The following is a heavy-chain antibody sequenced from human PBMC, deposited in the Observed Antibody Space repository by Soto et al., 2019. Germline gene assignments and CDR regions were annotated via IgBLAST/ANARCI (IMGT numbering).Heavy chain of an antibody. Sequence: VQLRQSGPGLVKPSGTLSLTCAVSGGSISSSNWWTWVRQAPGKGLEWIGEIYHSGNTYYNPSLKGRGTIPVXXXNXXCSPKLNSVTAADTAVYYCAAPPPRVVASLRPIPTWGQGTLVTVSS. V-gene: IGHV4-4*02. CDR2: IYHSGNT. D-gene: IGHD2-15*01. CDR3: AAPPPRVVASLRPIPT. CDR1: GGSISSSNW. J-gene: IGHJ5*02.